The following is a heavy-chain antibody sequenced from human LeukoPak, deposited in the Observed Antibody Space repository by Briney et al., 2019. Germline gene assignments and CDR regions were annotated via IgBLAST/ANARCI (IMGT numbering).Heavy chain of an antibody. Sequence: GASVKVSCKASGYTFTSYYMHWVRQAPGQGLEWMGIINPSGGSTSYAQKFQGRVTMTRDMSTSTVYMELSSLRSEDTAVYYCARGPGGPLLWFGELFNYYYYMDVWGKGTTVTVSS. V-gene: IGHV1-46*01. CDR2: INPSGGST. CDR3: ARGPGGPLLWFGELFNYYYYMDV. J-gene: IGHJ6*03. CDR1: GYTFTSYY. D-gene: IGHD3-10*01.